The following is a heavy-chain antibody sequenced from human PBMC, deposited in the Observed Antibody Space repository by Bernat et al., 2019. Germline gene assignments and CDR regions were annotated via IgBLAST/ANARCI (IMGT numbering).Heavy chain of an antibody. CDR1: GGSISSYY. D-gene: IGHD3-9*01. Sequence: QLQLQESGPGLVKPSETLSLTCTVSGGSISSYYWSWIRQPPGKGLEWIGYIYYSGSTNYNPSLKSRVTISVDTSTNQFSLKLSSVTAADTAVYYCARDPGYDILTGYDAFDIWGQGTMVTVSS. J-gene: IGHJ3*02. V-gene: IGHV4-59*01. CDR3: ARDPGYDILTGYDAFDI. CDR2: IYYSGST.